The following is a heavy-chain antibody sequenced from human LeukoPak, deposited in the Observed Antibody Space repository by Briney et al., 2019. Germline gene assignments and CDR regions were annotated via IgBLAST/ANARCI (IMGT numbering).Heavy chain of an antibody. CDR3: ARVLHD. J-gene: IGHJ3*01. Sequence: SETLSLTCTVSRGSISSDCWSWIRQPAGKGLEWIGLIYTSGTTNYNPSLKSRVTMSLDTSKNQFSLKLNSVTAEDTAVYYCARVLHDWGQGRMVTVSS. CDR2: IYTSGTT. CDR1: RGSISSDC. V-gene: IGHV4-4*07.